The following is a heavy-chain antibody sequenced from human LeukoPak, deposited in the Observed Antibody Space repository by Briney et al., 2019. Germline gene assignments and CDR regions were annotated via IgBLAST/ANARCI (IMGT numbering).Heavy chain of an antibody. CDR2: ISTSGAST. V-gene: IGHV3-23*01. D-gene: IGHD6-19*01. Sequence: GGSLRLSCAASGFTFSSYAMSWVRQAPGKGLEWVSAISTSGASTYYADSVKGRLTISRDNSKNMLYLQMNSLRAEDTAVYYCAKESGYSSGWYDHWGQGTLVTVSS. CDR1: GFTFSSYA. CDR3: AKESGYSSGWYDH. J-gene: IGHJ5*02.